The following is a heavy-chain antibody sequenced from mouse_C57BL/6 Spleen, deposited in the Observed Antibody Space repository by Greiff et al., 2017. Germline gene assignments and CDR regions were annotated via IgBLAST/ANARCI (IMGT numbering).Heavy chain of an antibody. D-gene: IGHD2-1*01. CDR1: GYSITSDY. J-gene: IGHJ4*01. CDR3: AKGKGYGNYVGAMDY. CDR2: ISYSGST. V-gene: IGHV3-8*01. Sequence: VQLKESGPGLAKPSQTLSLTCSVTGYSITSDYWNWIRKFPGNKLEYMGYISYSGSTYYNPSLKSRISITRDTSKNQYYLQLNSVTTEDTATYYCAKGKGYGNYVGAMDYWGQGTSVTVSS.